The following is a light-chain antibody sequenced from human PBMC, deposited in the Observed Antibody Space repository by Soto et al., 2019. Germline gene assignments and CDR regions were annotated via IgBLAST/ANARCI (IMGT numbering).Light chain of an antibody. CDR1: QSVSSSY. J-gene: IGKJ1*01. Sequence: EIVLTQSPGTLSLSPWERATLSCKASQSVSSSYLAWYQQKPGQAPRLLIYGASSRATGIPDRFSGSGSGTDFTLTISRLEPEDFAVYYCQQYGSWWTFGQGTKVDIK. CDR3: QQYGSWWT. CDR2: GAS. V-gene: IGKV3-20*01.